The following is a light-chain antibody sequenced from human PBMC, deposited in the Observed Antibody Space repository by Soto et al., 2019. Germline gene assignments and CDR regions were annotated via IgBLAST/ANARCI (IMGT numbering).Light chain of an antibody. V-gene: IGKV3-11*01. CDR1: QSVSNY. J-gene: IGKJ3*01. CDR3: QQRTNWIFT. CDR2: DAS. Sequence: EVVLTQSPATLSWSPGERATLSCRASQSVSNYLAWYQQKPGQAPRLLIYDASTRATGIPVRFSGSGSGTDFTLTISSLEPEDFAVYYCQQRTNWIFTFGPGTRVDIK.